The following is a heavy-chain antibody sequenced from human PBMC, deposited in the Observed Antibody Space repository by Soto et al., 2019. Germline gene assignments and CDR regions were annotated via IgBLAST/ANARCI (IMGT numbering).Heavy chain of an antibody. V-gene: IGHV1-18*01. Sequence: QVQLVQSGAEVKKPGASVKVSCKASGYTFTSYGISWVRQAPGQGLEGMGWISAYNGNTNYTQKLQGRVTMTTDTSTSTAYMELRSLRSDDTAVYYCERDLWFVESVPLDLWGQGTMVTVSS. CDR2: ISAYNGNT. D-gene: IGHD3-10*01. J-gene: IGHJ3*01. CDR1: GYTFTSYG. CDR3: ERDLWFVESVPLDL.